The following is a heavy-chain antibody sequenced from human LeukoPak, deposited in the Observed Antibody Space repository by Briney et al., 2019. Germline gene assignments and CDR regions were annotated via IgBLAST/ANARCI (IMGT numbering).Heavy chain of an antibody. CDR1: GFTFDDYT. D-gene: IGHD3-10*01. CDR2: ISWDGGST. J-gene: IGHJ3*02. Sequence: GGSLRLSCAASGFTFDDYTMHWVRQAPGKGLEWVSLISWDGGSTYYADSVKGRFTISRDNSKNSLYLQMNSLRTEDTALYYCAKDRYGSGSYFPGDAFDTWGQGTMVTVSS. CDR3: AKDRYGSGSYFPGDAFDT. V-gene: IGHV3-43*01.